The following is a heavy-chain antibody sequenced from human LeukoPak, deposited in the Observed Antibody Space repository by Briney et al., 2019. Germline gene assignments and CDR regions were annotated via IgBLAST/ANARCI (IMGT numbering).Heavy chain of an antibody. CDR2: ISSSSSYT. J-gene: IGHJ6*01. CDR3: ARPLVTDYYYGMDV. V-gene: IGHV3-11*03. D-gene: IGHD2-21*02. Sequence: PGGSLRLSCAASGFTFSSYAMSWVRQAPGKGLEWVSYISSSSSYTNYADSVKGRFTISRDNAKNSLYLQMNSLRAEDTAVYYCARPLVTDYYYGMDVWRQGLTVTVSS. CDR1: GFTFSSYA.